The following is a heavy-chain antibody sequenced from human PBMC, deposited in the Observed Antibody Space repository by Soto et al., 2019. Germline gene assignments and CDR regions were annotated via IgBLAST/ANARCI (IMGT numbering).Heavy chain of an antibody. CDR2: IFPFYSNT. Sequence: GESLKISCQGSGYIFSTYQIFWVRQMPVKGLEFMGTIFPFYSNTKYSPSLHGRVTISSYNSINTSYLQLISLEASYTAMYYCGRSVPGRSLDYWGQGTLVTVSS. CDR3: GRSVPGRSLDY. V-gene: IGHV5-51*01. D-gene: IGHD6-19*01. CDR1: GYIFSTYQ. J-gene: IGHJ4*02.